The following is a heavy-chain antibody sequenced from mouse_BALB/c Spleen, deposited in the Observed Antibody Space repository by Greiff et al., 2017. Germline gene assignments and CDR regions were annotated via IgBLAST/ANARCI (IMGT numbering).Heavy chain of an antibody. CDR1: GFTFSSYD. J-gene: IGHJ4*01. D-gene: IGHD2-4*01. CDR3: ARITKDAMGY. Sequence: EVMLVESGGDLVKPGGSLKLSCAASGFTFSSYDMSWVRQTPDKRLEWVATISSGGSYTYYPDSVKGRFTISRDNAKNTLYLQMSSLKSEDTAMYYCARITKDAMGYWGQGTSVTVSS. CDR2: ISSGGSYT. V-gene: IGHV5-6*01.